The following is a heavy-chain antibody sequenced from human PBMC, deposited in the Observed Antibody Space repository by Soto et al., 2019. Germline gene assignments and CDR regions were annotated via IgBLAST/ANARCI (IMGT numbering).Heavy chain of an antibody. J-gene: IGHJ4*02. D-gene: IGHD3-16*01. V-gene: IGHV4-34*01. Sequence: XETLSLTCAVSGWSFRGYFWSWIRQPPDKGLEWIGEINDSGSTYYNPSFKSRLTISVDTSKSQISLTLTSVTAADSAVYYCQGGDFWGQGARVTVSS. CDR1: GWSFRGYF. CDR2: INDSGST. CDR3: QGGDF.